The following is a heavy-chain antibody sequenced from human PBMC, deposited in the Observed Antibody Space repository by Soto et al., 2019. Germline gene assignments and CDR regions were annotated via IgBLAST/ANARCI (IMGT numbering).Heavy chain of an antibody. V-gene: IGHV4-61*01. Sequence: SETLSLTCTVSGGSVSSGSYYWSRIRQPPGKGLEWIGYIYYSGSTNYNPSLKSRVTISVDTSKNQFSLKLSSVTAADTAVYYCARDRFVVGRGYYFDYWGQGTLVTVSS. CDR2: IYYSGST. J-gene: IGHJ4*02. CDR3: ARDRFVVGRGYYFDY. CDR1: GGSVSSGSYY. D-gene: IGHD2-21*01.